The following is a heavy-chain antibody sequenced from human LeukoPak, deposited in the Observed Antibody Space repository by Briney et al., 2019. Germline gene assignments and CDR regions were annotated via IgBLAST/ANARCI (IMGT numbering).Heavy chain of an antibody. CDR3: ARERRFCTSTSCYCFFDY. D-gene: IGHD2-2*01. Sequence: PGGSLRLSCAASGFTFSDYAMHWVRQAPAKGLEYVSAISHNGGSTYYAHSVKGRFTISRDNSKNTLYLQLGSLRDEDMAVYYCARERRFCTSTSCYCFFDYWGQGTLVTVSS. V-gene: IGHV3-64*01. CDR2: ISHNGGST. CDR1: GFTFSDYA. J-gene: IGHJ4*02.